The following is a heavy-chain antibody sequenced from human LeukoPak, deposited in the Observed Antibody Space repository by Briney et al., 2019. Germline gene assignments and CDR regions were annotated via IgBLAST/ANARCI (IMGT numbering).Heavy chain of an antibody. CDR2: IWSDGSNK. D-gene: IGHD5-18*01. CDR1: GFTFSNYV. J-gene: IGHJ4*02. Sequence: PGASLRLSCAASGFTFSNYVMHWVRQAPGKGLEWVALIWSDGSNKYYADSVKGRFTISRDNSKDTLYLQMNSLRAEDTSVYFCARDEGYTYGHPLDYWGQGTLATVSS. CDR3: ARDEGYTYGHPLDY. V-gene: IGHV3-33*01.